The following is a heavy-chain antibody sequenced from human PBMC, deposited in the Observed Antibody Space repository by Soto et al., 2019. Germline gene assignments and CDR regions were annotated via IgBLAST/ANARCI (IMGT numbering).Heavy chain of an antibody. V-gene: IGHV3-21*01. CDR1: GFTFSSYS. J-gene: IGHJ4*02. CDR2: ISSSSSYI. Sequence: GGSLRLSCAASGFTFSSYSMNWVRQAPGKGLEWVSSISSSSSYIYYADSVKGRFTISRDNAKNSLYLQMNSLRAEDTAVYYCARDLGHYDSSGYYDKSHWGQGTLVTVPS. D-gene: IGHD3-22*01. CDR3: ARDLGHYDSSGYYDKSH.